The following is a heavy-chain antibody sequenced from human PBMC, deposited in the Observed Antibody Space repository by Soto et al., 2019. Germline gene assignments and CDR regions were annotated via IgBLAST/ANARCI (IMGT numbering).Heavy chain of an antibody. V-gene: IGHV4-31*03. Sequence: PSETLSLTCTVTGASINSAGYYWSWIRQHPGKGLEWFGYIYYSGSTYYNPSLKSRVSISIDTSESQFSLKVTSVTAADTALYFFARVQTLFGLINVFDYWGQGTLVTVSS. CDR1: GASINSAGYY. CDR3: ARVQTLFGLINVFDY. J-gene: IGHJ4*02. CDR2: IYYSGST. D-gene: IGHD3-3*01.